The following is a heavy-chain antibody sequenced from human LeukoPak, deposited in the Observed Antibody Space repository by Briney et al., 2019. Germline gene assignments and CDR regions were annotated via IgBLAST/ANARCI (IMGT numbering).Heavy chain of an antibody. CDR1: GFTFSSYS. CDR3: ARGSLKPGYSYEN. V-gene: IGHV3-48*01. CDR2: ISSSSRTI. D-gene: IGHD5-18*01. Sequence: GGSLRLSCAASGFTFSSYSTNWVREAPGKGLEWVSYISSSSRTIYYADSVKGRFTISRDNAKNSLYLQMNSLRAEDTAVYYCARGSLKPGYSYENWGQGTLVTVSS. J-gene: IGHJ4*02.